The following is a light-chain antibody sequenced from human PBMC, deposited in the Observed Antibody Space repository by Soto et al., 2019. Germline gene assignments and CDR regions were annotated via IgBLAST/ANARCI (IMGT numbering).Light chain of an antibody. V-gene: IGLV2-14*01. CDR1: SSDVGGYNY. CDR3: GSYRISTAV. Sequence: QSALTPPASVSGSPGQSITISCTGTSSDVGGYNYVSWYQQYPGKAPKRMIYDVTNRPSGVTNRFSGSKSGNTASLTISGLQAEDEADYYCGSYRISTAVFGTGTKLTVL. J-gene: IGLJ1*01. CDR2: DVT.